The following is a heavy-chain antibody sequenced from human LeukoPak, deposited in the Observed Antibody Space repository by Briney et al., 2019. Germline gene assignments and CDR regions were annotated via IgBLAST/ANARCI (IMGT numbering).Heavy chain of an antibody. CDR3: TTSSIGYTYAAY. CDR2: IKSKASGETI. Sequence: ETLSLTCTVSGGSISSYYWSWVRQAPGKGLEWVGRIKSKASGETIDYAAPVKGRFAISRDDSKNTVYLQMNSLKTEDTAVYYCTTSSIGYTYAAYWGQGTLVTVSS. J-gene: IGHJ4*02. CDR1: GGSISSYY. D-gene: IGHD3-16*01. V-gene: IGHV3-15*01.